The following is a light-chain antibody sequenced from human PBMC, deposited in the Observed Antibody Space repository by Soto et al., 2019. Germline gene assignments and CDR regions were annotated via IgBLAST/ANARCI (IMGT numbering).Light chain of an antibody. CDR2: EVN. Sequence: QCVLTQPPSASGSPGQSVAISCTGTSSVYVSWYQQHPVKAPKLIIYEVNKRPSGVPDRFSGSKSGNTASLTVSGLQAEDEADYYCSSHAGNNDFVFGTGTKVTVL. CDR1: SSVY. J-gene: IGLJ1*01. V-gene: IGLV2-8*01. CDR3: SSHAGNNDFV.